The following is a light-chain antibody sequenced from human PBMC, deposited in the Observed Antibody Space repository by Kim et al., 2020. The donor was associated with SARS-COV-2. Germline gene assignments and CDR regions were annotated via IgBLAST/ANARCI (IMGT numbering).Light chain of an antibody. CDR3: QQTYTAPRT. V-gene: IGKV1-39*01. J-gene: IGKJ1*01. CDR1: LSISSR. CDR2: TAS. Sequence: ASVGDRVTITCLASLSISSRLNWFQQIPSKAPTLLIYTASSLPSGVPSMFIGCRSGTDFTLTIINLQPEDFATYYCQQTYTAPRTFGQGTKVDIK.